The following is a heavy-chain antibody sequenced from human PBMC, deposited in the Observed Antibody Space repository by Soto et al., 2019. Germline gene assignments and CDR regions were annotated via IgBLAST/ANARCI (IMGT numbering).Heavy chain of an antibody. Sequence: GGSLRLSCAASGFAFDDYVMHWVRQPPGRGLEWVSGITWDGGTIRYVDSVKGRFTISRDNAENPLYLQMNSLSPEDTAVYYCAKGGTAALIAPSGRDNWFDPWGQGTQVTVSS. V-gene: IGHV3-9*01. D-gene: IGHD1-1*01. J-gene: IGHJ5*02. CDR2: ITWDGGTI. CDR3: AKGGTAALIAPSGRDNWFDP. CDR1: GFAFDDYV.